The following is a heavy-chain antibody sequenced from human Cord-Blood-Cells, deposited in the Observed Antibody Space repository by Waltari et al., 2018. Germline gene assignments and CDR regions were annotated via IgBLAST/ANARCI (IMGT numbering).Heavy chain of an antibody. V-gene: IGHV1-69*01. CDR2: IIPIFGTA. CDR1: GGTFRRSA. Sequence: QVQLLQSGAEVQKPGSSVKVSCKASGGTFRRSAISWVRQAPGPGLEWMGGIIPIFGTANYAQKFQGRVTITADESTSTAYMELSSLRSEDTAVYYCASHYDSSGYYYYYGMDVWGQGTTVTVSS. D-gene: IGHD3-22*01. J-gene: IGHJ6*02. CDR3: ASHYDSSGYYYYYGMDV.